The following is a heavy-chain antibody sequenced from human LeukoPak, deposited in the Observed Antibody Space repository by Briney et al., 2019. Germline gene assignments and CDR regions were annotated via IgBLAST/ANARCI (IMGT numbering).Heavy chain of an antibody. CDR3: ARAITYYYYYYYMDV. CDR2: IIPVFGTA. CDR1: GGTFSSYA. Sequence: SVKVSCKASGGTFSSYAISWVRQAPGQGLEWMGGIIPVFGTANYAQKFQGRVTITADESTSTAYMELSSLRSEDTAVYYCARAITYYYYYYYMDVWGKGTTVTVSS. V-gene: IGHV1-69*01. J-gene: IGHJ6*03. D-gene: IGHD5-12*01.